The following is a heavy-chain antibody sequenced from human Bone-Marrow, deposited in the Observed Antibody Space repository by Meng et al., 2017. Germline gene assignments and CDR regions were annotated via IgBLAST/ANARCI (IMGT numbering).Heavy chain of an antibody. Sequence: QMQELRSGVELKTPAASVRVTCKASGYTFTGYYIHWVRQAPGQGLEWLGRIDCNNGGAIYAQKFQDRVTMTRDTSITTAYMDLSRLTSDDTAVYYCARDAGRAAGPRWGQGTLVTVSS. J-gene: IGHJ4*02. D-gene: IGHD6-13*01. CDR2: IDCNNGGA. V-gene: IGHV1-2*06. CDR1: GYTFTGYY. CDR3: ARDAGRAAGPR.